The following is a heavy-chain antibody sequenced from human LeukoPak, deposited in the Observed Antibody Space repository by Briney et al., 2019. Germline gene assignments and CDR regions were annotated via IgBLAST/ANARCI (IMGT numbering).Heavy chain of an antibody. CDR2: IQNDASTE. Sequence: PGGSLRLSCAASGFIFSHYGMHWVRQAPGKGLEWVAVIQNDASTENFADSVKGRFTISRDNSKNTVFLQMNSLRVEDTAVYYCARDSEGYCSGGSCYSDAFDIWGQGTMVTVSS. D-gene: IGHD2-15*01. CDR1: GFIFSHYG. V-gene: IGHV3-33*05. J-gene: IGHJ3*02. CDR3: ARDSEGYCSGGSCYSDAFDI.